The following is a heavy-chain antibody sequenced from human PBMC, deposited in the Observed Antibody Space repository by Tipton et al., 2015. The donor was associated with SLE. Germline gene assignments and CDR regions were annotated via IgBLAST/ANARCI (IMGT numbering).Heavy chain of an antibody. CDR3: ARGGNSYNWPIDY. D-gene: IGHD1-1*01. Sequence: TLSLTCAVSGFSISSGYYWGWIRQSPGKGLEWIGSIYHSGTANYNPSLKSRVTMSVDSSKNEFSLKLSSVTAADTAVYYCARGGNSYNWPIDYWGQGTLVTVSS. CDR1: GFSISSGYY. V-gene: IGHV4-38-2*01. J-gene: IGHJ4*02. CDR2: IYHSGTA.